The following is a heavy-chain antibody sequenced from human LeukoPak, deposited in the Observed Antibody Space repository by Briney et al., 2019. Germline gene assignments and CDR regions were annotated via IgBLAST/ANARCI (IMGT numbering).Heavy chain of an antibody. CDR3: AREDPQTTVPEGMDV. CDR2: IYYTGTT. Sequence: PSETPSLTCSVSGGSISTYYWSWIRQLPGKGLEWIGYIYYTGTTNYNPSLRSRVTISVDTSRNQFSLRLSSVTAADTAVYYCAREDPQTTVPEGMDVWGHGTTVIVSS. V-gene: IGHV4-59*01. CDR1: GGSISTYY. D-gene: IGHD4-17*01. J-gene: IGHJ6*02.